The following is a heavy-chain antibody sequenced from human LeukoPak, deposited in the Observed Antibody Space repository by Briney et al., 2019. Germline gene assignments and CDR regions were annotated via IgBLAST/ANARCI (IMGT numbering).Heavy chain of an antibody. D-gene: IGHD6-19*01. V-gene: IGHV4-39*01. CDR3: ARLEGRGWPYYYYYGMDV. CDR1: GGSISSCSYY. CDR2: IYYSGST. Sequence: SETLSLTCTVSGGSISSCSYYWGWIRQPPGKGLEWIGSIYYSGSTYYNPSLKSRVTISVDTSKNQFSLKLSSVTAADTAVYYCARLEGRGWPYYYYYGMDVWGQGTTVTVSS. J-gene: IGHJ6*02.